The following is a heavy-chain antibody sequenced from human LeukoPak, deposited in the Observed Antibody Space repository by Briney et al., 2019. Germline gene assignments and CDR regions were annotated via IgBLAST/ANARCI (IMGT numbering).Heavy chain of an antibody. Sequence: PSETLSLTCTVSGGSISSSSYYWGWIRQPPGKGLEWIGSIYYSGSTYYNPSLKSRVTISVDTSKNQFSLKLSSVTAADTAVYYCARHVEECSGGSCYSIYFDYWGQGTLVTVSS. D-gene: IGHD2-15*01. CDR1: GGSISSSSYY. CDR2: IYYSGST. CDR3: ARHVEECSGGSCYSIYFDY. V-gene: IGHV4-39*01. J-gene: IGHJ4*02.